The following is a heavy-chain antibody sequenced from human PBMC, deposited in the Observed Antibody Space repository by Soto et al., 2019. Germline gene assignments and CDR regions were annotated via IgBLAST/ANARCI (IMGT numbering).Heavy chain of an antibody. CDR3: ASPPIMRELRGRSVDY. V-gene: IGHV3-30-3*01. CDR2: LSYDGSNK. CDR1: GFTFSSYA. Sequence: QVQLVESGGGVVQPGRSLRLSCAASGFTFSSYAMHWVRQAPGKGLEWLAVLSYDGSNKDYADSVKGRFTISRDNSNNTLYLQMNSLIAEDTAVYYCASPPIMRELRGRSVDYWVEGTLVTVSS. J-gene: IGHJ4*02. D-gene: IGHD1-26*01.